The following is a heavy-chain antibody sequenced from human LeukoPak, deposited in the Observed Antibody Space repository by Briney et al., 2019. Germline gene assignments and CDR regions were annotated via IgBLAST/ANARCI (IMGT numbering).Heavy chain of an antibody. CDR2: IIPIFGTP. Sequence: GASVKVSCKASGGSFTSYAITWVRQAPGQGLEWMGGIIPIFGTPNYAQKFQGRVTITADKSTSTAYLELSSLRSEDTAVYYCASPKRRDDYNFGNQEYYFDYWGQGTLVTVSS. CDR3: ASPKRRDDYNFGNQEYYFDY. D-gene: IGHD5-24*01. J-gene: IGHJ4*02. V-gene: IGHV1-69*06. CDR1: GGSFTSYA.